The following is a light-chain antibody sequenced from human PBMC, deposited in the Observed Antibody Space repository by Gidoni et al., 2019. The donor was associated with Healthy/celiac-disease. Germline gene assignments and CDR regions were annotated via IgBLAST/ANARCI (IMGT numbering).Light chain of an antibody. CDR3: QQYHSYSTT. J-gene: IGKJ1*01. CDR1: QSISSW. V-gene: IGKV1-5*03. CDR2: KAS. Sequence: SEKPQSPSSLSASVGDRVTITCGSSQSISSWLAWYQQKPGKAPKLLIYKASSLESGVPSRFSGSGSGTEFTLTISSLQADDFATYYCQQYHSYSTTFGQGTKVEIK.